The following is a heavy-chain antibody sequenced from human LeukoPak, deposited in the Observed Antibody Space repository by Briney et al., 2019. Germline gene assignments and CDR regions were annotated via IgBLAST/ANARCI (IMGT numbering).Heavy chain of an antibody. CDR1: GGSLSSYY. Sequence: SETLSLTCTVSGGSLSSYYWSWIRQPPGKGLEWIGYIYYSGSTNYNPSLTSRVTLSLDTSKNQFSLKVSSVIAADTAVYYCAKSQWEFSPGYFDPWGQGILVTVSS. J-gene: IGHJ5*02. CDR2: IYYSGST. V-gene: IGHV4-59*08. D-gene: IGHD1-26*01. CDR3: AKSQWEFSPGYFDP.